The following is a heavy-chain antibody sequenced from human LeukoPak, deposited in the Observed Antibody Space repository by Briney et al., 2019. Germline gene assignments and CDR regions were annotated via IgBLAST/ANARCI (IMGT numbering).Heavy chain of an antibody. CDR3: AKVGGGPVDY. V-gene: IGHV3-23*01. CDR1: GLSFRYYA. D-gene: IGHD1-26*01. J-gene: IGHJ4*02. CDR2: ISGSGADT. Sequence: PGGSLRLSCAVTGLSFRYYALSWVRQAPGKGLEWVSTISGSGADTYYVDSVKGRFSISRDNSKSTLYLQMSGLRAEDTAVYFCAKVGGGPVDYWGQGALVSVSS.